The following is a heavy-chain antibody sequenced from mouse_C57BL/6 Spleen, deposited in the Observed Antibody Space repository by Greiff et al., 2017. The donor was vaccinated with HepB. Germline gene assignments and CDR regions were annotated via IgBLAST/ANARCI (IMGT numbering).Heavy chain of an antibody. Sequence: VQLQQSGPELVKPGASVKISCKASGYAFSSSWMNWVKQRPGKGLEWIGRIYPGDGDTNYNGKFKGKATLTADKSSSTAYMQLSSLTSEDSAVYFCAYYGNYSAWFAYWGQGTLVTVSA. CDR3: AYYGNYSAWFAY. D-gene: IGHD2-1*01. CDR2: IYPGDGDT. CDR1: GYAFSSSW. V-gene: IGHV1-82*01. J-gene: IGHJ3*01.